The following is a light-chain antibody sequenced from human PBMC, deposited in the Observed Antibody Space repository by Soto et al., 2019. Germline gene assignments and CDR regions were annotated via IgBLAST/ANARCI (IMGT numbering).Light chain of an antibody. CDR1: QTVSRS. V-gene: IGKV3-11*01. CDR3: QQRTNWRALT. J-gene: IGKJ4*01. Sequence: EIVLTQSPATLSLSPGERATLSCRASQTVSRSLAWYQQKPGQAPRLLIYDASNRATGIPARFSGSGSGTDCTLTISSLEPEDFAVYYCQQRTNWRALTFGGGTKVEI. CDR2: DAS.